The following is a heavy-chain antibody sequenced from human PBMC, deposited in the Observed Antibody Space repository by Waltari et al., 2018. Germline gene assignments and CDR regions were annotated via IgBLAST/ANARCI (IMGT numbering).Heavy chain of an antibody. CDR3: AREQYYDFWSGYYRHYYYGMDV. CDR1: GFTFSSYG. D-gene: IGHD3-3*01. CDR2: IWYDGSNK. V-gene: IGHV3-33*01. J-gene: IGHJ6*02. Sequence: QVQLVESGGGVVQPGRSLRLSCAASGFTFSSYGMHWVRQAPGKGLEWVAVIWYDGSNKYYADSVKGRFTISRDNSKNTLYLQMNSLRAEDTAVYYCAREQYYDFWSGYYRHYYYGMDVWGQGTTVTVSS.